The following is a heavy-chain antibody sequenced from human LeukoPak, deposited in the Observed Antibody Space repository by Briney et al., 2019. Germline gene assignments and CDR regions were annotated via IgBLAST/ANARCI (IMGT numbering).Heavy chain of an antibody. V-gene: IGHV1-8*01. J-gene: IGHJ4*02. Sequence: ASVKVSCKASGYTFTSYDINWVRQATGQGLEWMGWMNPNSGNTGYAQKFQVRVTMTRNTSISTAYLELSSLRSEDTAVYYCARDHCSRGSCLGGHWGQGTLVTVSS. CDR3: ARDHCSRGSCLGGH. CDR2: MNPNSGNT. CDR1: GYTFTSYD. D-gene: IGHD2-15*01.